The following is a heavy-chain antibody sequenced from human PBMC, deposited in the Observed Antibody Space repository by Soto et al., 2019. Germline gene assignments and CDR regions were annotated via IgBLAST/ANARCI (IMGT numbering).Heavy chain of an antibody. CDR2: MNPNSGNT. V-gene: IGHV1-8*01. CDR3: ARELYSSVRFDP. Sequence: QVQLVQSGAEVKKPGASVKVSCKASGYTFTSYDINWVRQATGQGLEWMGWMNPNSGNTGYAQKFQGRVTMTRNTSRSTAYMELSSLRSEDTAVHYCARELYSSVRFDPWGQGTLVTVSS. D-gene: IGHD6-25*01. CDR1: GYTFTSYD. J-gene: IGHJ5*02.